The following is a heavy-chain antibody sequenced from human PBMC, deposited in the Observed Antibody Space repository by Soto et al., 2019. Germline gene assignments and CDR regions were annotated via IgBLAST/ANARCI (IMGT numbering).Heavy chain of an antibody. D-gene: IGHD2-15*01. CDR3: ARKVAADDALDV. CDR1: GGSISSGGYS. Sequence: QLQLQESGSGLVKPSQTLSLTCAVSGGSISSGGYSWTWIRQPPGKGLEWIGYIYHSGNTYYNPSLQSRVTISGDRSKNQFTLNLSSVTAADTAGYAYARKVAADDALDVWVQGTMVTVSS. CDR2: IYHSGNT. V-gene: IGHV4-30-2*01. J-gene: IGHJ3*01.